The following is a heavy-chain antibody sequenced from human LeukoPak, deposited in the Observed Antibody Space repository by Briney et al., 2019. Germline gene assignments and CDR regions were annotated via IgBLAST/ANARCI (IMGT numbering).Heavy chain of an antibody. Sequence: GGSLRLSCAASGFTFSSYAMSWVRQAPGKGLEWVSAISGSGGSTYYGDSVKGRFTISRDNSRNTLYLQMNSLRAEDTAVYYCAKDQEVIITIFDYWGQGTLVTVSS. CDR1: GFTFSSYA. CDR2: ISGSGGST. J-gene: IGHJ4*02. D-gene: IGHD3-22*01. CDR3: AKDQEVIITIFDY. V-gene: IGHV3-23*01.